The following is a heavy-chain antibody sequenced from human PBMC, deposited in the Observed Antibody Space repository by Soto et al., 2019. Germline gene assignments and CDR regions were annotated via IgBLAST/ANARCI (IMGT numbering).Heavy chain of an antibody. D-gene: IGHD5-12*01. V-gene: IGHV1-69*15. CDR3: ASASQGGYALH. Sequence: VKVSCKASGGSFKNYAIDWVRQAPGQGLEWMGRIIPIFGTSDYARKFRDRVTITADESSTTVFMDLNSLTYDDTALYFCASASQGGYALHWGHGTLVTVS. J-gene: IGHJ4*01. CDR2: IIPIFGTS. CDR1: GGSFKNYA.